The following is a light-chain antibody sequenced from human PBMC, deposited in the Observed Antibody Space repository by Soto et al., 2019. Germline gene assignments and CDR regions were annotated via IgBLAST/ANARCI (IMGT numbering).Light chain of an antibody. Sequence: SYELTQPPSVSVAPGQTARITCGGKNIGSKSAHWYQQKPGQAPVLVVSDNSDRPSGIPERFSGSNSGNTATLTISSVEAGDEADFYCQVWDTNSDLYVFGPGTKVTV. CDR2: DNS. J-gene: IGLJ1*01. V-gene: IGLV3-21*02. CDR3: QVWDTNSDLYV. CDR1: NIGSKS.